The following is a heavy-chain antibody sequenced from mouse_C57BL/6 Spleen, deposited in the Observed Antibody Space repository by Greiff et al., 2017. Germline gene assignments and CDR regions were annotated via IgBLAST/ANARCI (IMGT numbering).Heavy chain of an antibody. Sequence: VQLQQSGPGLVKPSQSLSLTCSVTGYSITSGYYWNWIRQFPGNKLEWMGYISYDGSNNYNPSLKNRISITRDTSKNQFFLKLNSVTTEDTATYYCASYYGYDGGFAYWGQGTLVTVSA. CDR1: GYSITSGYY. CDR3: ASYYGYDGGFAY. CDR2: ISYDGSN. D-gene: IGHD2-2*01. J-gene: IGHJ3*01. V-gene: IGHV3-6*01.